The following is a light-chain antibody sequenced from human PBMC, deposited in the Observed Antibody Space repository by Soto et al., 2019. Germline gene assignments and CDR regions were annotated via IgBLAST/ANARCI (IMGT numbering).Light chain of an antibody. CDR1: QSVSSSY. CDR2: CPS. Sequence: EIVLTQSPGTLSLSPGERATLSCRASQSVSSSYLAWYQQKPGQAPRLLIYCPSSRATGIPDRFSGSGSGTDFTLTISRLEPEDFAVYYCQQYGSSPGFTFGPGTKVDIK. CDR3: QQYGSSPGFT. J-gene: IGKJ3*01. V-gene: IGKV3-20*01.